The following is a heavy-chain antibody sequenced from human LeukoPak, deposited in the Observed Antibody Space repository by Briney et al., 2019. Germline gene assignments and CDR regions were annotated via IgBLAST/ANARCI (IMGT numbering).Heavy chain of an antibody. D-gene: IGHD6-13*01. CDR1: GFPFSNYE. CDR3: ARGVGSSWPGLFDL. CDR2: ISHSGRTM. J-gene: IGHJ5*02. V-gene: IGHV3-48*03. Sequence: GGPLTLSCAASGFPFSNYEQNWPRQPPGEGLEGVSYISHSGRTMYDDHFVKGRHTISRDNTKNSLYLQMNRLRVEDTAVYYCARGVGSSWPGLFDLGGQET.